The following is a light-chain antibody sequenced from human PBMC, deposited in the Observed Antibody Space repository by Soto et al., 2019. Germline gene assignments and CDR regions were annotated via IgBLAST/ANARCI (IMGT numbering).Light chain of an antibody. Sequence: DIQMTQSPSSLSASVGDRVTITCRASQAINNYLAWYQQKPGKVPTLLISASSTLQSGVPSRFSGSGSGTDFTLTISSLQPEDVATYYCQRFNAVPTFGGGTKWEI. V-gene: IGKV1-27*01. CDR2: ASS. J-gene: IGKJ4*01. CDR1: QAINNY. CDR3: QRFNAVPT.